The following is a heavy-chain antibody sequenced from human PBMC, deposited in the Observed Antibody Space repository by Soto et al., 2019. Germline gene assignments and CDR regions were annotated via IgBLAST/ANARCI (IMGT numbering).Heavy chain of an antibody. CDR3: ARASIEYSSSSNWFDP. D-gene: IGHD6-6*01. Sequence: QVQLVQSGAEVKKPGSSVKVSCKASGGTFSSYAISWVRQAPGQGLEWMGGIIPIFGTANYAQKFQGRVTIPADESTSTAYRELSSLRSEDTAVYYCARASIEYSSSSNWFDPWGQGTLVTVSS. CDR2: IIPIFGTA. J-gene: IGHJ5*02. CDR1: GGTFSSYA. V-gene: IGHV1-69*01.